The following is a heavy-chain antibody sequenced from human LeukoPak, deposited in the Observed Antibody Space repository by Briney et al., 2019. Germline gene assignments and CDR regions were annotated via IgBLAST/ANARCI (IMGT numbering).Heavy chain of an antibody. Sequence: GGTLRLSCAASGFTFSSYGMQWVRQAPGKGLEWVAFIHYDGSNKYYANSVKGRFTISRDNSKNTLYLHMNSLRAEDTAVYYCAKGPIRGVRPYYFSSWGQGTLVTVSS. D-gene: IGHD3-10*01. J-gene: IGHJ4*02. CDR2: IHYDGSNK. CDR3: AKGPIRGVRPYYFSS. CDR1: GFTFSSYG. V-gene: IGHV3-30*02.